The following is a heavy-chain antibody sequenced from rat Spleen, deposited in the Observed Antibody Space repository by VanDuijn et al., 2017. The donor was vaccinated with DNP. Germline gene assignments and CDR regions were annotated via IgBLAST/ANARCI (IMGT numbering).Heavy chain of an antibody. D-gene: IGHD1-9*01. Sequence: EVQLVESGGDLVQPGRSLKLSCVASGFTFNNYWMTWIRQVPGKGLEWVASITSSGGSTYYPDSVKGRFTISRDNAKNTLYLQMNSLRSEDTATYYCARDQGIATGITPFDYWGQGVMVTVSS. CDR1: GFTFNNYW. V-gene: IGHV5-31*01. CDR3: ARDQGIATGITPFDY. J-gene: IGHJ2*01. CDR2: ITSSGGST.